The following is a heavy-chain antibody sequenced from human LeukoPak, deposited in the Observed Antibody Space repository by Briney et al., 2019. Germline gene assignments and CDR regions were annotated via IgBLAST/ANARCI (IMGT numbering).Heavy chain of an antibody. J-gene: IGHJ4*02. D-gene: IGHD3-22*01. CDR1: GFTVSSNS. V-gene: IGHV3-23*01. CDR3: ANWYYYDSSGYYPQFDY. Sequence: GGSLRLSCTVSGFTVSSNSMSWVRQAPGKGLEWVSAISGSGGSTYYADSVKGRFTISRDNSKNTLYLQMNSLRAEDTAVYYCANWYYYDSSGYYPQFDYWGQGTLVTVSS. CDR2: ISGSGGST.